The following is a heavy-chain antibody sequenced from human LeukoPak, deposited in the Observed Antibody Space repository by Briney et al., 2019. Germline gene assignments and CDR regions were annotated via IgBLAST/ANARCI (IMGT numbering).Heavy chain of an antibody. J-gene: IGHJ3*02. V-gene: IGHV3-66*01. CDR3: AREGLWGAARDAFDI. D-gene: IGHD6-6*01. CDR2: IYSGGNT. CDR1: GFTFSSYW. Sequence: PGGSLRLSCAASGFTFSSYWMSWVRQAPGKGLEWVSVIYSGGNTYYADSVKGRFTISRDNAKNSLYLQMNSLRVEDTAVYYCAREGLWGAARDAFDIWGQGTMVTVSS.